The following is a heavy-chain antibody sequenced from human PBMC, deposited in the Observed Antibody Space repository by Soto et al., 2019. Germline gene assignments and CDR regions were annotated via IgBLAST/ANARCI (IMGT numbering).Heavy chain of an antibody. V-gene: IGHV3-30-3*01. J-gene: IGHJ4*02. CDR3: ARGDFQYDIGPTDY. CDR2: ISYGGSNT. CDR1: GFTFSSHA. Sequence: QVQLVESGGGVVQPGRSLRLSCAASGFTFSSHAMHWVRQAPGKGLEWVAIISYGGSNTYYADSVKGRFTISRDNSKNTLSLQMNSLRAEDTAVYYCARGDFQYDIGPTDYWGQGTLVAVSS. D-gene: IGHD2-8*01.